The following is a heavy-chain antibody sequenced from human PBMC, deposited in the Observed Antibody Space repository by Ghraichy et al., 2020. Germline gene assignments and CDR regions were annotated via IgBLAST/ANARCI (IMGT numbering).Heavy chain of an antibody. V-gene: IGHV3-23*01. CDR2: ISGSGGST. D-gene: IGHD3/OR15-3a*01. J-gene: IGHJ4*02. Sequence: GESLNISCAASGFTFSTYAMTWVRQAPGKGLEWVSAISGSGGSTYYADSVKGRFTISRDNSKNTLYLQMNSLRAEDTAVYYCAKNFLTGYFSDYWGQGTLVTVSS. CDR1: GFTFSTYA. CDR3: AKNFLTGYFSDY.